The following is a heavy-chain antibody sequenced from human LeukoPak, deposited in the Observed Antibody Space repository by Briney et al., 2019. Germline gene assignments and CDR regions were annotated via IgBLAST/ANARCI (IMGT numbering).Heavy chain of an antibody. CDR1: GGSISSSSYY. CDR2: IYYSGST. J-gene: IGHJ4*02. D-gene: IGHD3-10*01. CDR3: ARLGRMVRGVIL. Sequence: SETPSLTCTVSGGSISSSSYYWGWIRQPPGKGLEWIGSIYYSGSTYYNPSLKSRVTISVDTSKNQFSLKLSSVTAADTAVYYCARLGRMVRGVILWGQGTLVTVSS. V-gene: IGHV4-39*01.